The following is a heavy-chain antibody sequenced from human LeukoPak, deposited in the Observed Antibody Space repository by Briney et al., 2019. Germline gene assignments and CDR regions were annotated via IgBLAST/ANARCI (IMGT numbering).Heavy chain of an antibody. CDR2: ISTGGDTI. D-gene: IGHD2/OR15-2a*01. V-gene: IGHV3-48*03. CDR3: AKDAYGGATFFYYMDV. Sequence: PGGSLRLSCEASGFTFSSYEMSWVRQAPGKGLEWVSYISTGGDTIHYADSVKGRFTISRDNAKKSLSLQMNSLSDEDTAVYYCAKDAYGGATFFYYMDVWGKGTTVTVSS. J-gene: IGHJ6*03. CDR1: GFTFSSYE.